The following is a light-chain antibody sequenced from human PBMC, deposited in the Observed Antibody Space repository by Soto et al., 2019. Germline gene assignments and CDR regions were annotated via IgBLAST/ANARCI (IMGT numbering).Light chain of an antibody. CDR3: SSYAGFNNYVV. V-gene: IGLV2-8*01. J-gene: IGLJ2*01. CDR1: SSDVGGYNY. CDR2: EVT. Sequence: QSALTQPPSASGSPGQSVTISCTGTSSDVGGYNYVSWYQQYPGKAPKLMIYEVTKRPSGVPDRFSGSKSSNTASLTVSGLQAEDEADYYCSSYAGFNNYVVFGGGTKLTVL.